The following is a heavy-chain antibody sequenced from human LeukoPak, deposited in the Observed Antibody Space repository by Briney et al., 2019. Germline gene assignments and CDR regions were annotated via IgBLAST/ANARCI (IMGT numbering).Heavy chain of an antibody. CDR1: GGSISSYY. V-gene: IGHV4-59*12. CDR3: ARSLGYFDWLNGMDV. D-gene: IGHD3-9*01. J-gene: IGHJ6*02. CDR2: IYYSGST. Sequence: PSETLSLTCTVSGGSISSYYWSWIRQPPGKGLEWIGYIYYSGSTNYNPSLKSRVTISVDTSKNQFSLKLSSVTAADTAVYYCARSLGYFDWLNGMDVWGQGTTVTVSS.